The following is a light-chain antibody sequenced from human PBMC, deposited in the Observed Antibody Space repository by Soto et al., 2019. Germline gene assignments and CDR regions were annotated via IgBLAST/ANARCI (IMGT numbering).Light chain of an antibody. CDR1: QTVTRSY. CDR3: QQRSNWPIT. Sequence: EIVLTQSPGTLSLSPGERATLSCRASQTVTRSYLAWYQHKPGQAPRLLIYDASNRATGIPARFSGSGSGTDFTLTISSLEPEDFAVYYCQQRSNWPITFGQGTRLEIK. CDR2: DAS. J-gene: IGKJ5*01. V-gene: IGKV3-11*01.